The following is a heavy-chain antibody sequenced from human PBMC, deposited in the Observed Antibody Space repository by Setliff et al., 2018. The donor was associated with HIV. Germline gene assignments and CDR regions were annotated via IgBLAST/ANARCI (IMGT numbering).Heavy chain of an antibody. CDR3: ARDLLGSSSLVDY. J-gene: IGHJ4*02. V-gene: IGHV4-34*01. Sequence: PSETLSLTCAVYGGSFSGYYWSWIRQTPGKGLAWIGEINHSGITKYNPSLTRRVTISVDTSKNQISLKLNSVTAADTAVYYCARDLLGSSSLVDYWGQGTLVTVSS. D-gene: IGHD6-6*01. CDR2: INHSGIT. CDR1: GGSFSGYY.